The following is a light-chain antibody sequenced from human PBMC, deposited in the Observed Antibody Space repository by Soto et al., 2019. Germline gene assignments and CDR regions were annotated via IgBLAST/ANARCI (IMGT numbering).Light chain of an antibody. J-gene: IGKJ1*01. V-gene: IGKV3-11*01. CDR2: DAS. Sequence: EIVLTQSPATLSLSPGERATLSCRASQSVSSYLAWYQQKPGQAPRLLIYDASNKATGIPARFSGSGSGTGLTRTIRSLEPEDFAVYYCQQRFNWPGTFGQGTKVEIK. CDR1: QSVSSY. CDR3: QQRFNWPGT.